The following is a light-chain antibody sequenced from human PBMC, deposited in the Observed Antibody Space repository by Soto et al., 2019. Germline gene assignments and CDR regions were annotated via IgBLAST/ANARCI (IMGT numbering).Light chain of an antibody. V-gene: IGKV1-27*01. CDR3: HNYNSAPQT. CDR2: TAS. Sequence: DIQMTQSPSSLSASVGDRVTITCRASQGIRNYLAWYQQKPGEVPHLLMYTASTLQSGVPSRFSGSGSGTDFTLTISSLQPEDVATYYCHNYNSAPQTFGQGTKVEIK. CDR1: QGIRNY. J-gene: IGKJ1*01.